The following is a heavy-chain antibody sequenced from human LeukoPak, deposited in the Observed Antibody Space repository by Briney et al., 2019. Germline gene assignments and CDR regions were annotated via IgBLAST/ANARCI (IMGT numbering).Heavy chain of an antibody. D-gene: IGHD2-15*01. J-gene: IGHJ4*02. CDR2: ISYDGSNK. CDR3: ARDLSDCSGGSCYPGFASDY. Sequence: GGPLRLSCAASGFTFSSYAMHWVRQAPGKGLEWVAVISYDGSNKYYADSVKGRFTISRDNSKNTLYLQMNSLRAEDTAVYYCARDLSDCSGGSCYPGFASDYWGQGTLVTVSS. CDR1: GFTFSSYA. V-gene: IGHV3-30-3*01.